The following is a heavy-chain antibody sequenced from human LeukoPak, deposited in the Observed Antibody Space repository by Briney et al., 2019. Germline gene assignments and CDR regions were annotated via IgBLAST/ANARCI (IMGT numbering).Heavy chain of an antibody. J-gene: IGHJ3*02. V-gene: IGHV3-74*01. D-gene: IGHD1-26*01. CDR2: ITNDGSST. Sequence: GGSLRLSCAGSGFSFSRYWMHWVRQSPGKGLVWLSRITNDGSSTSYADSVKGRFTISRENAKNTLYLRMNSLRVEDTAVYYCASGTSVTFEIWGQGTLVTVSS. CDR1: GFSFSRYW. CDR3: ASGTSVTFEI.